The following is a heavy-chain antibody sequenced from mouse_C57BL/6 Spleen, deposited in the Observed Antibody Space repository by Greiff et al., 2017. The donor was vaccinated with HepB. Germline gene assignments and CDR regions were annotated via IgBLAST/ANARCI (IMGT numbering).Heavy chain of an antibody. CDR2: ISDGGSYT. CDR3: AREGRTSYSRFAY. V-gene: IGHV5-4*01. Sequence: EVQLVESGGGLVKPGGSLKLSCAASGFTFSSYAISWVRQTPEKRLEWVATISDGGSYTYYPDNVKGRFTISRDNAKNNLYLQMSHLKSEDTAMYYCAREGRTSYSRFAYWGQGTLVTVSA. CDR1: GFTFSSYA. J-gene: IGHJ3*01. D-gene: IGHD2-12*01.